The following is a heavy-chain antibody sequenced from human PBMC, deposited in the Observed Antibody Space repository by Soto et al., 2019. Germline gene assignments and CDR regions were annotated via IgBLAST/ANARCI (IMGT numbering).Heavy chain of an antibody. V-gene: IGHV4-59*01. CDR1: GGSISSYY. D-gene: IGHD6-13*01. CDR3: ARDSLAAAGDYGMDV. J-gene: IGHJ6*02. CDR2: IYYSGST. Sequence: LSLTCTVSGGSISSYYWSWIRQPPGKGLEWIGYIYYSGSTNYNPSLKSRVTISVDTSKNQFSLKLSSVTAADTAVYYCARDSLAAAGDYGMDVWGQGTTVTVSS.